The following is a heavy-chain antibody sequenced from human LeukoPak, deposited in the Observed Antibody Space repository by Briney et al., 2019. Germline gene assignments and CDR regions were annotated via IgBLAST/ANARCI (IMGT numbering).Heavy chain of an antibody. J-gene: IGHJ4*02. CDR1: GGSISSSSYY. CDR2: IYYSGST. CDR3: ARQSRGLALSPDY. V-gene: IGHV4-61*05. D-gene: IGHD3-10*01. Sequence: SETLSLTCTVSGGSISSSSYYWSWIRQPPGKGLEWIGYIYYSGSTNYNPSLKSRVTISVDTSKNQFSVELRSVTAADTAVYYCARQSRGLALSPDYWGQGTLVTVSS.